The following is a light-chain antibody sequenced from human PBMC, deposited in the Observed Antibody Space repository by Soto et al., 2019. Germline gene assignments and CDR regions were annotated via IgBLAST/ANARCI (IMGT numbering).Light chain of an antibody. V-gene: IGKV3-20*01. J-gene: IGKJ4*01. CDR3: QQYGDSPPT. Sequence: DIVLTQSPGTLSLSPGDRATLSCRASETFASNYLAWYQQRPGQAPRLLIYGTSTRAAGVPDRFVGSGSGTDFTLTITRLDPADFGVYICQQYGDSPPTVGGGTTV. CDR1: ETFASNY. CDR2: GTS.